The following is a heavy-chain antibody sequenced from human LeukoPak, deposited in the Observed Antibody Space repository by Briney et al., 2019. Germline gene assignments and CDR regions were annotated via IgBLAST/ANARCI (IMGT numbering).Heavy chain of an antibody. V-gene: IGHV3-48*03. Sequence: GGSLRLSCAVSGFTFSSYEMNWVRQAPGKGLEWVSYISSGGSTIYYADSVKGRFIISRDNAKDSLYLHMNSLRVEDTAVYYCARDYYDILTGYSIRRYGMDVWGKGTTVTVSS. CDR2: ISSGGSTI. J-gene: IGHJ6*04. CDR1: GFTFSSYE. D-gene: IGHD3-9*01. CDR3: ARDYYDILTGYSIRRYGMDV.